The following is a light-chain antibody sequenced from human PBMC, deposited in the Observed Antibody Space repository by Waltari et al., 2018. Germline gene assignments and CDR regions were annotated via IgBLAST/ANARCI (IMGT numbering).Light chain of an antibody. V-gene: IGLV1-44*01. J-gene: IGLJ3*02. Sequence: QSVLTQPPSASGTPGQGVTISCSGGASNIGNNVVNWYQQVPGKAPKLLIYRGDRRAAGVPDRLSGSKSGTSASLAISGLQSGDEADYYCAAWDDSLNGRWVFGGGTKVTVL. CDR1: ASNIGNNV. CDR2: RGD. CDR3: AAWDDSLNGRWV.